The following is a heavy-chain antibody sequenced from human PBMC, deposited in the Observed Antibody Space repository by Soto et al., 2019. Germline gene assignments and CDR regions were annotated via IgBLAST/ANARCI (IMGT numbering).Heavy chain of an antibody. Sequence: EVQLVESGGGLVQPGGSLRLSCAASGFTFSSYDMHWVRQATGKGLEWVSAIGTAGDPYYPGSVKGRFTISRENAKNSLYLKMNSLRAGDTAVYYCARVSMDYGMDVWGQGTTVTVSS. CDR3: ARVSMDYGMDV. V-gene: IGHV3-13*05. D-gene: IGHD3-10*01. CDR2: IGTAGDP. CDR1: GFTFSSYD. J-gene: IGHJ6*02.